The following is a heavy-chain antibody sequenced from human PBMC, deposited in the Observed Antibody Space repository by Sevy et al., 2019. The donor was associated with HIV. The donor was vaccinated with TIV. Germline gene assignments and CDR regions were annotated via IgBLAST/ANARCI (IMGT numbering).Heavy chain of an antibody. V-gene: IGHV3-74*01. J-gene: IGHJ6*02. Sequence: LLPQRGSLRLSCAASGFTFRSYWMHWVRQAPGKGLVWVSRINIDGSNTTYADSVKGRFTISRDNAKNTLYLQMNSLGAEDTAVYYCARALAYCSGGSCSIGWGMDVWGQGTTVTVSS. CDR1: GFTFRSYW. CDR3: ARALAYCSGGSCSIGWGMDV. D-gene: IGHD2-15*01. CDR2: INIDGSNT.